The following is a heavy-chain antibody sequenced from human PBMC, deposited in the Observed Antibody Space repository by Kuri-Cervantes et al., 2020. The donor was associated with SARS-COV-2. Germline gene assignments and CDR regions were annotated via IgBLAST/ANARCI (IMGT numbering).Heavy chain of an antibody. J-gene: IGHJ3*02. CDR1: GFTFSSYS. V-gene: IGHV3-21*01. Sequence: GESLKISCAASGFTFSSYSMNWVRQAPGKGLEWVSSISSSSSYIYYADSVKGRSTISRDNAKNSLYLQMNSLRAEDTAVYYCARDPGIVVVPAAIPGAFDIWGQGTMVTVSS. D-gene: IGHD2-2*01. CDR2: ISSSSSYI. CDR3: ARDPGIVVVPAAIPGAFDI.